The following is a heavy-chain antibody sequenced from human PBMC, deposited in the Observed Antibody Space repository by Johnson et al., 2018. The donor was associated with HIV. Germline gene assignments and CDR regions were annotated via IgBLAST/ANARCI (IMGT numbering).Heavy chain of an antibody. Sequence: VQLVESGGGVVQPGGSLKLSCAASGFTFSGSAMHWVRQASGKGLEWVGRIRSKANSYATAYAASVKGRFTISRDDSKNTAYLQMNSLKTEDTAVYYCAKPMRGGRGIAARSGHAFDIWGQGTMVTVSS. CDR1: GFTFSGSA. CDR3: AKPMRGGRGIAARSGHAFDI. V-gene: IGHV3-73*01. CDR2: IRSKANSYAT. D-gene: IGHD6-6*01. J-gene: IGHJ3*02.